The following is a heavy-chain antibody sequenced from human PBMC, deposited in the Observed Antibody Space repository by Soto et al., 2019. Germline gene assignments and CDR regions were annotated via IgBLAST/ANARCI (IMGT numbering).Heavy chain of an antibody. D-gene: IGHD4-17*01. J-gene: IGHJ5*02. CDR1: GGSISSYY. Sequence: PSETLSLTCTVSGGSISSYYWSWIWQPAGKGLEWIGRIYTSGSTNYNPSLKSRVTMSVDTSKNQFSLKLSSVTAADTAVYYCARDLVPYGDYASGFDPWGQGTLVTVSS. CDR3: ARDLVPYGDYASGFDP. CDR2: IYTSGST. V-gene: IGHV4-4*07.